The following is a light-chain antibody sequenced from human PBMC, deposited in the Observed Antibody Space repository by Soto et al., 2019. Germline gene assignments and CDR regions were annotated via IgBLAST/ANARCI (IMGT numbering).Light chain of an antibody. CDR3: QQLNSYPRT. J-gene: IGKJ1*01. CDR2: GAS. CDR1: QGISSY. Sequence: DIQLTQSPSFLSASVGDRVTITCRASQGISSYLAWYQQKPGKAPKLLIYGASTLQSGVPSRFSGSGSGTEFTLTISSLQPDDFATYYCQQLNSYPRTFGQGTKVEIK. V-gene: IGKV1-9*01.